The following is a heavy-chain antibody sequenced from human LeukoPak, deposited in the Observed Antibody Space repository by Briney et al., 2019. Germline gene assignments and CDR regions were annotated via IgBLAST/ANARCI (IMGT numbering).Heavy chain of an antibody. D-gene: IGHD3-10*01. CDR3: TRGGVFDQ. CDR2: FTASSYPI. V-gene: IGHV3-48*01. J-gene: IGHJ4*02. CDR1: GFIFSSYN. Sequence: GGSLRLSCAASGFIFSSYNMNWVRQSPGKGLEWLSYFTASSYPIYYVDSVKGRFTISRDNAKNSLYLQMSSLRAEDTAIYYCTRGGVFDQWGQGTLVTGSS.